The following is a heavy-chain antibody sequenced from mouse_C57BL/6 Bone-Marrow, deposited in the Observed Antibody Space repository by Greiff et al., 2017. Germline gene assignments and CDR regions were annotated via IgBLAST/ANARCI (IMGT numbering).Heavy chain of an antibody. CDR2: IHPNSGST. CDR1: GYTFTSYW. J-gene: IGHJ3*01. V-gene: IGHV1-64*01. Sequence: QVQLQQPGAELVKPGASVKLSCKASGYTFTSYWMHWVKQRPGQGLEWIGMIHPNSGSTNYNVKFKSKATLTVDKSSSTAYMQLSSLTSEDSAVYYCARGATTVVAPPWFAYWGQGTLVTVSA. CDR3: ARGATTVVAPPWFAY. D-gene: IGHD1-1*01.